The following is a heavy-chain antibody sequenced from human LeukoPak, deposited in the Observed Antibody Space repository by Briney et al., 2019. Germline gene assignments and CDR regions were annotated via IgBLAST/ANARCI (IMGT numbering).Heavy chain of an antibody. CDR1: GFTFSSYA. CDR2: ISGSGGST. Sequence: PGGSLRLSCAASGFTFSSYAMSWVRQAPGKGLEWVSAISGSGGSTYYADSVKGRFTISRDNSKNTLYLQMNSLRAEDTALYYCAKDFSRDGYGVDYGMDVWGQGTTVTVSS. CDR3: AKDFSRDGYGVDYGMDV. D-gene: IGHD5-24*01. V-gene: IGHV3-23*01. J-gene: IGHJ6*02.